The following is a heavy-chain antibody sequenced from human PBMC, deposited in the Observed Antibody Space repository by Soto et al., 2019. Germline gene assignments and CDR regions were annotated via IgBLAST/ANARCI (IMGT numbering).Heavy chain of an antibody. CDR2: IYYSGST. V-gene: IGHV4-61*01. CDR3: ARTGRASGSYYDY. CDR1: GGSVSSGSYY. D-gene: IGHD1-26*01. J-gene: IGHJ4*02. Sequence: SETLSLTCTVSGGSVSSGSYYWSWIRQPPGKGLEWIGYIYYSGSTNYNPSLKSRVTISVDTSKNQFSLLLSSVTAVYSAVYYCARTGRASGSYYDYWGQGTLVTVSS.